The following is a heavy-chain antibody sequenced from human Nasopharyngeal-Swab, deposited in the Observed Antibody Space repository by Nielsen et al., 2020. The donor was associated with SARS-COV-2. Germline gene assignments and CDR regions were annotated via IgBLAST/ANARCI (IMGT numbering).Heavy chain of an antibody. V-gene: IGHV3-73*01. J-gene: IGHJ4*02. CDR1: GFTFSGSA. D-gene: IGHD3-10*01. CDR2: IRSKANGYAT. Sequence: GESLKISCAASGFTFSGSAMHWVRQASGKGLEWVGRIRSKANGYATAYVASVKGRFTISRDDSKNTAYLQMNSLKTEDTAVYYCTRHNGSGSDDYWGQGTLVTVSS. CDR3: TRHNGSGSDDY.